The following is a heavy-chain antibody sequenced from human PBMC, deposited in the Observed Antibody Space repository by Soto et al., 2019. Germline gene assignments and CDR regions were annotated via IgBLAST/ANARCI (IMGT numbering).Heavy chain of an antibody. J-gene: IGHJ3*02. CDR1: GFTFTSYY. CDR2: INPSGGGT. V-gene: IGHV1-46*01. Sequence: QVQLVQSGAEVKKPGASVKVSCKASGFTFTSYYFHWVRQAPGQGLEWMGLINPSGGGTTYAQKFQGRVTMTRDRSTSTVYMYLSSLRSEDTALYYCAISRDTSGAFDIWGQGTMVTVSS. D-gene: IGHD1-26*01. CDR3: AISRDTSGAFDI.